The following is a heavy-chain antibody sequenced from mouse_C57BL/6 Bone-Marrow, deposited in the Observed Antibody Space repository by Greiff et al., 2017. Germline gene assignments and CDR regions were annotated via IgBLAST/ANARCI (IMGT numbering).Heavy chain of an antibody. V-gene: IGHV1-82*01. CDR3: ARWTDGED. Sequence: VQLQQSGPELVKPGASVKISCKASGYAFSSSWMNWVKQRPGKGLEWIGRIYPGDGDTNYNGKFKGKATLTADKSSSTAYMQLSSLTSEDSAVYFCARWTDGEDWGQSITLTVSS. CDR1: GYAFSSSW. J-gene: IGHJ2*01. CDR2: IYPGDGDT.